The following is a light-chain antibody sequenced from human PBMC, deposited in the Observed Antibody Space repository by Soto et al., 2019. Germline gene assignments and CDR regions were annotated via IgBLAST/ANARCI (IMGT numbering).Light chain of an antibody. V-gene: IGKV3-20*01. CDR1: QSISSRY. Sequence: EIVLTQSPGTLSLSPGERVTLSCRASQSISSRYLAWHQAKPGQAPRLLIHGASSRATGIPDRFSGSGSGTDFTLTINRLEPEDFAVYYCHQHGSSPPFTFGQGTKLEIK. CDR3: HQHGSSPPFT. J-gene: IGKJ2*01. CDR2: GAS.